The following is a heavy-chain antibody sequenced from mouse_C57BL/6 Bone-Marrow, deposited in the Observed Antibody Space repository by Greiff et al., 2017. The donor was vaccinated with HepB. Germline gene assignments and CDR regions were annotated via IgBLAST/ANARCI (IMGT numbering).Heavy chain of an antibody. CDR1: GYTFTSYW. V-gene: IGHV1-52*01. CDR2: IDPSDSET. J-gene: IGHJ1*03. D-gene: IGHD1-1*01. Sequence: QVQLQQPGAELVRPGSSVKLSCKASGYTFTSYWMHWVKQRPIQGLEWIGNIDPSDSETHYNQKFKDKATLTVDKSSSTAYMQLSSLTSEDSAVYYGARNGSGFWYFDVWGTGTTVTVSS. CDR3: ARNGSGFWYFDV.